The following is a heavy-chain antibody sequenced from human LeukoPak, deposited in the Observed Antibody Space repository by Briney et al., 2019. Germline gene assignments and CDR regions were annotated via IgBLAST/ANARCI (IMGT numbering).Heavy chain of an antibody. J-gene: IGHJ4*02. CDR2: VFFSVTT. CDR1: GAAINSSNYY. Sequence: PSETLSLTCIVSGAAINSSNYYWGWLRQPPGKGLEWIGSVFFSVTTFYSPSLKTRVTISVDTSKNQFSLKLSSVTAADTAVYYCARIYGSGSWVRRGTYYFDYWGQGTLVTVSS. D-gene: IGHD3-10*01. V-gene: IGHV4-39*07. CDR3: ARIYGSGSWVRRGTYYFDY.